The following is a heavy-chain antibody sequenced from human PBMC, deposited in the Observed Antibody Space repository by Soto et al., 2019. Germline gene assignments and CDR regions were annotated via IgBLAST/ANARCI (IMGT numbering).Heavy chain of an antibody. Sequence: PGGSLRLSCAASGFTFTDYYMSWIRQAPGKGLEWVALISYDGSDKDYADSVKGRFTISRDNSRNTLFLQMNSLRAEDTAVYYCARDYYKYYDSSGYYRSPAYWGQGTLVTVSS. D-gene: IGHD3-22*01. CDR1: GFTFTDYY. V-gene: IGHV3-30-3*01. J-gene: IGHJ4*02. CDR2: ISYDGSDK. CDR3: ARDYYKYYDSSGYYRSPAY.